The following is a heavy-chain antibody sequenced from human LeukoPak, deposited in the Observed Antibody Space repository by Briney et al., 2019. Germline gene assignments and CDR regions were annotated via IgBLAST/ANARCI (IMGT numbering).Heavy chain of an antibody. CDR1: GGSISSYY. J-gene: IGHJ4*02. D-gene: IGHD3-3*01. V-gene: IGHV4-59*01. CDR2: IYYSGST. CDR3: AREAPTYYDFWSGYYTSRYYFDY. Sequence: SETLSLTCAVSGGSISSYYWSWIRQPPGKGLEWIGYIYYSGSTNYNPSLKSRVTISVDTSKNQFSLKLSSVTAADTAVYYCAREAPTYYDFWSGYYTSRYYFDYWGQGTLVTVSS.